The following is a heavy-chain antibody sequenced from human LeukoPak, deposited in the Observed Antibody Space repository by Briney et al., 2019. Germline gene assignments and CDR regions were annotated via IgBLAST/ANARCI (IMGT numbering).Heavy chain of an antibody. Sequence: SETLSLTCTVSGGSISSYYWSWIRQPPGEGLEWIGYIYYSGSTNYNPSLKSRVTISVDTSKNQFSLKLSSVTAADTAVYYCAREGYSSSYEPKRAFDIWGQGTMVTVSS. J-gene: IGHJ3*02. CDR3: AREGYSSSYEPKRAFDI. CDR1: GGSISSYY. CDR2: IYYSGST. D-gene: IGHD6-13*01. V-gene: IGHV4-59*01.